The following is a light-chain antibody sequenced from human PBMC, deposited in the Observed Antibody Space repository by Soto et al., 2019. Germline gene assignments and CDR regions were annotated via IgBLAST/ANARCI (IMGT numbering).Light chain of an antibody. CDR3: SSYTSSTAYV. CDR2: ELT. V-gene: IGLV2-14*01. Sequence: QSVLTQPASVSGSPGQSITISCTGTSSDVGGYNYVSWYQLHPGKAPKLILYELTNRPSGVSDRFSGSKSGNTASLTISGLQAEDEADYYCSSYTSSTAYVFGTGTKVTVL. CDR1: SSDVGGYNY. J-gene: IGLJ1*01.